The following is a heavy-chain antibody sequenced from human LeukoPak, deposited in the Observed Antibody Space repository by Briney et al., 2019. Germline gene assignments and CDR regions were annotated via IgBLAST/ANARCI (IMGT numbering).Heavy chain of an antibody. CDR1: GYSISSGYY. J-gene: IGHJ4*02. D-gene: IGHD6-19*01. CDR2: IYHSGST. V-gene: IGHV4-38-2*02. CDR3: ARDLYSSGWGYFDY. Sequence: SETLSLTCTISGYSISSGYYWGWIRPPPGKGLEWIGSIYHSGSTYYNPSLKSRVTISLDTSENQFSLKLSSVTAAGTAVYYCARDLYSSGWGYFDYWGQGTLVTVSS.